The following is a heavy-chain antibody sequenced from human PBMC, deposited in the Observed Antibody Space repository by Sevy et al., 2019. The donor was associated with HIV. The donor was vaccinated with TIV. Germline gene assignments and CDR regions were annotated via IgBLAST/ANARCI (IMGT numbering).Heavy chain of an antibody. J-gene: IGHJ4*02. CDR2: IKSKTDGGTT. CDR3: TTGPYYYDSSGYSDY. CDR1: GFTFTNAW. D-gene: IGHD3-22*01. Sequence: GGSLRLSCAASGFTFTNAWMNWVRQAPGKGLEWVGRIKSKTDGGTTDYAEPVKGRFTISRDDSKNTLYLQMNSLKTEDTAVYYCTTGPYYYDSSGYSDYWGQGTLVTVSS. V-gene: IGHV3-15*07.